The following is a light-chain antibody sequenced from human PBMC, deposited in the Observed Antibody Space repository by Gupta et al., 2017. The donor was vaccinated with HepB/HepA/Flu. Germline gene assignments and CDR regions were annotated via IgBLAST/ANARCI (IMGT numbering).Light chain of an antibody. CDR1: QPVGNIY. J-gene: IGKJ1*01. V-gene: IGKV3-20*01. CDR2: GAS. CDR3: QQWANSGWT. Sequence: EIVLTQSPGTLSLSPGERATLSCRASQPVGNIYVAWYLQKPGQAPRLLIYGASSRAAGIPDRFSGSGSGTDFSLTINRLEPEDFAVYYCQQWANSGWTFGQGTKVEIK.